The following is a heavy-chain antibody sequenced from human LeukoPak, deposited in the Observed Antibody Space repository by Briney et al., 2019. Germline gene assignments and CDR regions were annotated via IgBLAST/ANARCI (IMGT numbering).Heavy chain of an antibody. D-gene: IGHD3-10*01. V-gene: IGHV4-4*07. Sequence: PSETLSLTCTVSGGSISSYYWSWLRQPAGKGLERIGRIYTSGGTNYNPSLKSRVTMSVDTSKNQFSLKLSSVTAADTAVYYCASHSGVRVFDYWGQGTLVTVSS. J-gene: IGHJ4*02. CDR2: IYTSGGT. CDR1: GGSISSYY. CDR3: ASHSGVRVFDY.